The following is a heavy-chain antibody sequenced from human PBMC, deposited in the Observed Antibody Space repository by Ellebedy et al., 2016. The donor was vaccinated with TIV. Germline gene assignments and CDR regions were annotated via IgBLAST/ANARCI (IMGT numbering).Heavy chain of an antibody. CDR3: ARDKRESGFGV. J-gene: IGHJ4*02. CDR2: ISTSSSHI. D-gene: IGHD3-22*01. Sequence: GESLKISCAASGITFSGLTFSSFWMQWVRQPPGQGLEWVSSISTSSSHIFQADSVKGRFTISRDDAQNSLYLQMNSLKADDTAFYYCARDKRESGFGVWGQGTLVTVSS. CDR1: GITFSGLTFSSFW. V-gene: IGHV3-21*01.